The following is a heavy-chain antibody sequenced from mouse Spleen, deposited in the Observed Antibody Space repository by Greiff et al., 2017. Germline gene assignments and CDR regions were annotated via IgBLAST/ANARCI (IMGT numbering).Heavy chain of an antibody. Sequence: QVQLKESGAELVRPGASVTLSCKASGYTFTDYEMHWVKQTPVHGLEWIGAIDPETGGTAYNQKFKGKAILTADKSSSTAYMELRSLTSEDSAVYYCTRSGEGYFDYWGQGTTLTVSS. CDR2: IDPETGGT. J-gene: IGHJ2*01. CDR1: GYTFTDYE. V-gene: IGHV1-15*01. CDR3: TRSGEGYFDY. D-gene: IGHD3-1*01.